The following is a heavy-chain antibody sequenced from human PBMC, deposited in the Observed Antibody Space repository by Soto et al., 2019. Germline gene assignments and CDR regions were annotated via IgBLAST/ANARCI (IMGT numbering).Heavy chain of an antibody. CDR2: IYSGGST. Sequence: GGSLRLSCAASGFPVSSNYMSWVRQAPGKGLEWVSVIYSGGSTYYADSVKGRFTISRHNSKNTLYLQMNSLRAEDTAVYYCARGVWTTVTTYYYYYMDVWGKGTTVTVSS. CDR1: GFPVSSNY. CDR3: ARGVWTTVTTYYYYYMDV. D-gene: IGHD4-4*01. V-gene: IGHV3-53*04. J-gene: IGHJ6*03.